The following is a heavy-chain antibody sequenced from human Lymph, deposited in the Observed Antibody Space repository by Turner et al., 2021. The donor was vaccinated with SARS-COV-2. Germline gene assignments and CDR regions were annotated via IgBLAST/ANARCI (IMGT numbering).Heavy chain of an antibody. CDR1: GYTLTELS. CDR2: FDPEDGET. Sequence: QVQLVQSGAEVKKPGASVKVSCKVSGYTLTELSMHWVRQAPGKGLEWLGGFDPEDGETIDGEKLEGRVTMTEDTATDTAYMELSSLRSEDTAVYDCETVVCSGGSCYYYGMDVWGQGTTVTVSS. CDR3: ETVVCSGGSCYYYGMDV. D-gene: IGHD2-15*01. J-gene: IGHJ6*02. V-gene: IGHV1-24*01.